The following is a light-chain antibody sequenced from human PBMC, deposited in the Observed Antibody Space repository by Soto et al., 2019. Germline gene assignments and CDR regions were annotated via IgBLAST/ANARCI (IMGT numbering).Light chain of an antibody. CDR1: SSDVGGYNY. CDR2: EVS. CDR3: TSYTIRSTYV. J-gene: IGLJ1*01. V-gene: IGLV2-14*01. Sequence: QSVLTQPASVSGSPGQSITISCTGTSSDVGGYNYVSWYQQHPGKAPKLIIYEVSDRPSGVSNRFSGSKSGNTAPLTISGLQPEDEADYYCTSYTIRSTYVFGTGTKVTVL.